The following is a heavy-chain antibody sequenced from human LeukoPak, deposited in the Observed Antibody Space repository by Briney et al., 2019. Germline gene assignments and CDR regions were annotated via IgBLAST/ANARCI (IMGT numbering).Heavy chain of an antibody. CDR3: ARVGGMVRGTNIDLMDV. CDR1: GGSFSGFF. Sequence: SVTLSLTCNVSGGSFSGFFWSWIRQPAGQGLEWIVRIYTSGSTNYNQSLKSRAIMSVDTSKNQFSLNLSSVTAADTAVYYCARVGGMVRGTNIDLMDVWGQGTTVTVSS. D-gene: IGHD3-10*01. V-gene: IGHV4-4*07. CDR2: IYTSGST. J-gene: IGHJ6*02.